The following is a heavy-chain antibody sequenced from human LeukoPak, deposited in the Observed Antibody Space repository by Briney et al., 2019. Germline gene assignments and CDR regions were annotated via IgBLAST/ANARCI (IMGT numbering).Heavy chain of an antibody. J-gene: IGHJ4*02. V-gene: IGHV4-59*12. CDR3: ARVLQSTGGCYSFDY. CDR2: IYYSGST. Sequence: PSETLSLTCTVSGGSISSYYWSWIRQPPGKGLEWIGYIYYSGSTYYNPSLKSRLTISVDTSKNQFSLKLSSVTAADTAVYYCARVLQSTGGCYSFDYWGQGTLVTVSS. D-gene: IGHD2-21*02. CDR1: GGSISSYY.